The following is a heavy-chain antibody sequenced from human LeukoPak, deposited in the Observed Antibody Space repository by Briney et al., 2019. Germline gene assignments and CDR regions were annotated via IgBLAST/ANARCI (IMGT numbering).Heavy chain of an antibody. CDR1: GYTFTSYA. Sequence: ASVKVSCKASGYTFTSYAMHWVRQAPGQRLEWMGWINAGNGNTKYSQKFQGRVTITRDTSASTAYMELSSLRSDDTAVYYCARGAYESGGTDFDYWGQGTLVTVSS. V-gene: IGHV1-3*01. CDR3: ARGAYESGGTDFDY. J-gene: IGHJ4*02. CDR2: INAGNGNT. D-gene: IGHD2-15*01.